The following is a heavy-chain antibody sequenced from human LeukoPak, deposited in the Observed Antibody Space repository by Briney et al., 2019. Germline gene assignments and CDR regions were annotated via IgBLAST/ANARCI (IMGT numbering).Heavy chain of an antibody. D-gene: IGHD2-21*02. CDR2: IAGSSGYI. CDR3: ARDRGAYCGGDCYLGFDY. CDR1: GFTFSTYT. V-gene: IGHV3-21*01. Sequence: GGSLRLSCAVSGFTFSTYTMNWVRQAPGKGLEWVSSIAGSSGYISYAVSVKGRFTISRDNAKKSLYLQMTSLTAEDTAVYYCARDRGAYCGGDCYLGFDYWGRGTLVTVSS. J-gene: IGHJ4*01.